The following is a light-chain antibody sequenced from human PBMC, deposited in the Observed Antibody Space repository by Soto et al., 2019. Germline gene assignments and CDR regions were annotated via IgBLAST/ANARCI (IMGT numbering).Light chain of an antibody. CDR3: QQYNSYSRWT. CDR2: KAS. Sequence: DIQMTQSPSTLSASVGDRVTITCRASQSISSWLAWYQQKPGKAPKLLIYKASSLESGVPSRFSGSGSWTEFTLTISSLQPDDVATYYCQQYNSYSRWTFGQGTKVEIK. J-gene: IGKJ1*01. CDR1: QSISSW. V-gene: IGKV1-5*03.